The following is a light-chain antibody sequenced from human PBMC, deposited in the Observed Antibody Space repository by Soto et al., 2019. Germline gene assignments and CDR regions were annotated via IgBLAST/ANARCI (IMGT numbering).Light chain of an antibody. J-gene: IGLJ2*01. CDR3: QSYDSSTVV. CDR2: EST. CDR1: SSSIGAGYD. V-gene: IGLV1-40*01. Sequence: QSVLTQPPSVSGAPGQRITISCTGSSSSIGAGYDVHWYQQLPGTAPKLLIYESTNRPSGVSDRFSGSKSGTSASLAITGLQAEDEADYYCQSYDSSTVVFGGGTQLTVL.